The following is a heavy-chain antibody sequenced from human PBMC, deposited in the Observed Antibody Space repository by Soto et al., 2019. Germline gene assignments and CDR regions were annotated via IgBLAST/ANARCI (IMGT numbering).Heavy chain of an antibody. J-gene: IGHJ6*02. V-gene: IGHV3-21*01. CDR3: ARACSSTSCYSRGYYYYGMDV. CDR1: GFSFSSYS. CDR2: ISSSGSTI. D-gene: IGHD2-2*01. Sequence: EVQLVESGGGLVKPGGSLRLSCVASGFSFSSYSMNWVRQAPGKGLEWVSSISSSGSTIYYADSVKGRFTISRDNAKNSLHRQMNSLRAEDTAVYYCARACSSTSCYSRGYYYYGMDVWGQGTTVTVSS.